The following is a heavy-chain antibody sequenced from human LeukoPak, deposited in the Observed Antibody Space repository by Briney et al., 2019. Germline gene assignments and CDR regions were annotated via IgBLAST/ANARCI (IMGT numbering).Heavy chain of an antibody. CDR3: AKQPNSGGSCYFFDY. J-gene: IGHJ4*02. CDR1: GFTLSSYA. D-gene: IGHD2-15*01. CDR2: ISGSGGNT. V-gene: IGHV3-23*01. Sequence: GGSLRLSCAASGFTLSSYAMSWVRQAPGKGLEWVSSISGSGGNTYYADSVKGRFTISRDNSKSTLYLQMNSLRAEYTAVYYCAKQPNSGGSCYFFDYWGQGTLVTVSS.